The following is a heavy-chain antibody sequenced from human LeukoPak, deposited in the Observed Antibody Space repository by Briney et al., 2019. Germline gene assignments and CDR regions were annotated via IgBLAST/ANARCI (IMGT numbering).Heavy chain of an antibody. Sequence: PSQTLSLTCTVSGGSISSSNYYWSWIRQPAGKGLEWIGRIYTSGTTNYNPSLKSRVTISIDTSKNQFSLKLSSVTAADTAVYYCARGLWFGDENPPYFDYWGQGTLVTVSS. CDR1: GGSISSSNYY. CDR2: IYTSGTT. D-gene: IGHD3-10*01. CDR3: ARGLWFGDENPPYFDY. J-gene: IGHJ4*02. V-gene: IGHV4-61*02.